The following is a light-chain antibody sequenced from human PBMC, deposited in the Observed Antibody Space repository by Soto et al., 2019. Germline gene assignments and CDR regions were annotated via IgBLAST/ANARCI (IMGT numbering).Light chain of an antibody. J-gene: IGKJ5*01. V-gene: IGKV3-20*01. CDR1: QSVSNNY. CDR2: GAS. CDR3: QQYNKCLT. Sequence: IGWTHSPGTLSLSPGERATLSCRASQSVSNNYLAWYQQKPGQAPRLLIYGASNRATGIPDSFSGSGSGTEFTLTISSLQSEDFAVYYRQQYNKCLTFAQGKRLEIK.